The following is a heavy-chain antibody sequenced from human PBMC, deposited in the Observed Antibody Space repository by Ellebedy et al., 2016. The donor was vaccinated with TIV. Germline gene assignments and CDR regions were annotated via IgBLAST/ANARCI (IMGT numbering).Heavy chain of an antibody. D-gene: IGHD3-10*01. CDR2: INHSGST. Sequence: SETLSLTCAVYGGSFSGYYWSWIRQPPGKGLEWIGEINHSGSTNYNPSLKSRVTISVDTSKNQFSLKLSSVTAADTAVYYCARERVRFGELCFDYWGQGTLVTVSS. J-gene: IGHJ4*02. V-gene: IGHV4-34*01. CDR1: GGSFSGYY. CDR3: ARERVRFGELCFDY.